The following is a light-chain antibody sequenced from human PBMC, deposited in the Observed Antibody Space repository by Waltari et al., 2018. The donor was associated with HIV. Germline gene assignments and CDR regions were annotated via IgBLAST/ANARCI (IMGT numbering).Light chain of an antibody. J-gene: IGLJ1*01. CDR1: NSDAGAYDF. Sequence: QSALTQPASVSGSPGQSTTLPCTVTNSDAGAYDFVSWHQQPPGKAPKLLIYKSFHRASGISDRFSASRSGNTASLTISGLQPEDEADYYCCAYASTNSPYYIFGGGTTVT. V-gene: IGLV2-14*01. CDR3: CAYASTNSPYYI. CDR2: KSF.